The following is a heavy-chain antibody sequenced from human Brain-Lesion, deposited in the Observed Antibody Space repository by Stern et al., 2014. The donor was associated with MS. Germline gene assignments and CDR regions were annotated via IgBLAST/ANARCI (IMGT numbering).Heavy chain of an antibody. D-gene: IGHD3-16*01. V-gene: IGHV3-33*01. CDR1: GFTFENYG. CDR3: ARRRSLLGPYAMDV. J-gene: IGHJ6*02. Sequence: VQLLESGGGVVQPGRSLRLSCAASGFTFENYGMHWVRQAPGKGLEWVALIWYDGTEEYYTDSVKGRLTIFRDNSKRILYLQMNRLRAEDTAVYYCARRRSLLGPYAMDVWGQGTPVIVSS. CDR2: IWYDGTEE.